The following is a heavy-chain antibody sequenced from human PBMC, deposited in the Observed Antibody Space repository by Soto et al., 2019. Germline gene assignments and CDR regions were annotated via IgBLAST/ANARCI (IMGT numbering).Heavy chain of an antibody. Sequence: SETLSLTCAVSGGSISSGGYSWSWIRQPPGKGLEWIGYIYHSGSTYYNPSLKSRVTISVDRSKNQFSLKLSSVTAADTAVYYCASDYYDILTGTVFDYWGQGTPVTVSS. J-gene: IGHJ4*02. CDR1: GGSISSGGYS. D-gene: IGHD3-9*01. CDR3: ASDYYDILTGTVFDY. CDR2: IYHSGST. V-gene: IGHV4-30-2*01.